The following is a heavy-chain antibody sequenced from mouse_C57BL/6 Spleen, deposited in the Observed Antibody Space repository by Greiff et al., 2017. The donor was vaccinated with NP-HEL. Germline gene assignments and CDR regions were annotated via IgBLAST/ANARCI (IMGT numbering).Heavy chain of an antibody. CDR1: GYTFTSYW. D-gene: IGHD4-1*01. J-gene: IGHJ2*01. Sequence: QVQLQQPGAELVKPGASVKLSCKASGYTFTSYWMHWVKQRPGQGLEWIGMIHPNSGSTNYNEKFKSKATLTVDKSFSTAYMQLSSLTSEDSAVYYCARQTSNWYFDYWGQGTTLTVSS. V-gene: IGHV1-64*01. CDR3: ARQTSNWYFDY. CDR2: IHPNSGST.